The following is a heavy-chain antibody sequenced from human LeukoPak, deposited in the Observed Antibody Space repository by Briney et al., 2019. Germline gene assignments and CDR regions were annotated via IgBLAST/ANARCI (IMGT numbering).Heavy chain of an antibody. CDR1: GGSFSGYY. J-gene: IGHJ4*02. V-gene: IGHV4-34*01. D-gene: IGHD2-21*02. CDR3: ARVPYCGGDCYSPHFDY. Sequence: PSETLSLTCAVYGGSFSGYYWSWIRQPPGKGLEWIGEINHSGSTNYNPSLKSRVTISVDTSMNQFSLKLSSVTAADTAVYYCARVPYCGGDCYSPHFDYWGQGTLVTVSS. CDR2: INHSGST.